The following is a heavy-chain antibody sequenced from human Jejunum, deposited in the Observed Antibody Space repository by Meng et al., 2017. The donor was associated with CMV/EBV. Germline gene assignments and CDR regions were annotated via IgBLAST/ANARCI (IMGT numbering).Heavy chain of an antibody. Sequence: VSGGSSSTTGSYWGWVRQPPGKGLDWIGNIFFSGITFSNPSLKSRVTISADTSTNQFSLKLSSVTAADTAMYYCARVKYGSTNWFDPWGQGTLVTVSS. D-gene: IGHD3-10*01. CDR1: GGSSSTTGSY. V-gene: IGHV4-39*07. J-gene: IGHJ5*02. CDR3: ARVKYGSTNWFDP. CDR2: IFFSGIT.